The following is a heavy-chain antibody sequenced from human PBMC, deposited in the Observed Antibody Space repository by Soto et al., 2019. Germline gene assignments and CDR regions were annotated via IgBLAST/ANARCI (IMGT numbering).Heavy chain of an antibody. Sequence: SETLSLTCAVSAYSINNAYYWAWIRQPPGKGLEWIGSIYRSGNTYYNPSLKSRVTISVDTSENYFSLNLISVTAADTAVYYCARGENDSFEIWGQGTMVTVSS. CDR3: ARGENDSFEI. CDR1: AYSINNAYY. J-gene: IGHJ3*02. V-gene: IGHV4-38-2*01. CDR2: IYRSGNT.